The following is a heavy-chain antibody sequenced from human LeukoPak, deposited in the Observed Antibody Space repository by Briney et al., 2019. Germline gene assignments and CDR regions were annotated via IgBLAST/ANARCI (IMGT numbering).Heavy chain of an antibody. D-gene: IGHD6-19*01. CDR3: ARGGDSSGWYPYYYYYYYMDV. Sequence: ASVKVSCKASGYTFTSYDINWVRQATGQGLEWMGWMNPNSGNTGYAQKFQGRVTITRNTSISTAYMELSSLRSEDTAVYYCARGGDSSGWYPYYYYYYYMDVWGKGTTVTVSS. V-gene: IGHV1-8*03. CDR2: MNPNSGNT. CDR1: GYTFTSYD. J-gene: IGHJ6*03.